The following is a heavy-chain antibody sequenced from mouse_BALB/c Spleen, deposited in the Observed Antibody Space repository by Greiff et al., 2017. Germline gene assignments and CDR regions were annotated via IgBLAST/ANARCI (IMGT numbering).Heavy chain of an antibody. V-gene: IGHV1-87*01. CDR1: GYTFTSYW. CDR3: AREVPSAWFAY. D-gene: IGHD2-14*01. Sequence: QVQLQQSGAELARPGASVKLSCKASGYTFTSYWMQWVKQRPGQGLEWIGAIYPGDGDTRYTQKFKGKATLTADKSSSTAYMQLSSLASEDSAVYYCAREVPSAWFAYWGQGTLVTVSA. CDR2: IYPGDGDT. J-gene: IGHJ3*01.